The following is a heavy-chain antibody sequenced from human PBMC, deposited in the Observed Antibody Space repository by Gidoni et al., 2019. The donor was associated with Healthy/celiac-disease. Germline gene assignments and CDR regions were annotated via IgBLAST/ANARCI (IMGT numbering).Heavy chain of an antibody. V-gene: IGHV4-59*01. J-gene: IGHJ4*02. CDR3: ARGGTRYYFDY. Sequence: QVQLQASGPGLVKPSETLSLTCTLSGGSISSYSWSWIRQPPGKGLEWIGYIDYSGSTNYHPSLKRRVTISVDTSKNQFFLKRSSVTAADTAVYYCARGGTRYYFDYWGQGTLVTVSS. CDR2: IDYSGST. CDR1: GGSISSYS. D-gene: IGHD1-1*01.